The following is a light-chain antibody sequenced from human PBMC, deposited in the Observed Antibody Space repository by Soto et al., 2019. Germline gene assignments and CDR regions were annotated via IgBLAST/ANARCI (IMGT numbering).Light chain of an antibody. CDR3: QQYNNWPPWT. CDR2: GAS. CDR1: QSVDNY. J-gene: IGKJ1*01. V-gene: IGKV3-15*01. Sequence: EMVMTQSPATLSVSPGERATLSCRASQSVDNYLAWYQQRPGQVPRLLIYGASTRATGIPARFSGSGSGTEFTLTISSLQSEDFAVYYCQQYNNWPPWTFGQGTKVDIK.